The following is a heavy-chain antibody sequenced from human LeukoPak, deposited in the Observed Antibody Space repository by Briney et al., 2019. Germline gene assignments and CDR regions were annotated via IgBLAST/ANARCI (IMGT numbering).Heavy chain of an antibody. CDR1: GGSFSGYY. V-gene: IGHV4-34*01. D-gene: IGHD3-22*01. Sequence: PSETLSLTCAVYGGSFSGYYWSWIRQPPGKGLEWIGEINHSGSTNYNPSLKSRVTISVDTSKNQFSLKLSSVTAADTAVFYCASYYYYDSSGHSFDYWGPGTLVTVSS. CDR3: ASYYYYDSSGHSFDY. CDR2: INHSGST. J-gene: IGHJ4*02.